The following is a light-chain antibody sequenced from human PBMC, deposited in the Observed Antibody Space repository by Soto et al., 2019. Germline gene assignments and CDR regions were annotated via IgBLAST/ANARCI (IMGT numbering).Light chain of an antibody. J-gene: IGLJ2*01. Sequence: QSVLTQPPSASGTPGQTIAISCSGGSSNIGSHTVNWYQQLPGTAPRLLIYSNTQRPSGVPDRFSGSKSGTSASLAISGLXXXXEGDYYCAAWDDSLNGVVXGGGTQLTVL. V-gene: IGLV1-44*01. CDR1: SSNIGSHT. CDR2: SNT. CDR3: AAWDDSLNGVV.